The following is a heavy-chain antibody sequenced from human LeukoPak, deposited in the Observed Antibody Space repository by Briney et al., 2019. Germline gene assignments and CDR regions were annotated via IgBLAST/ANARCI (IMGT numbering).Heavy chain of an antibody. Sequence: QPGRSLRLSCAASGFTFSSYAMHWVRQAPGKGLEWVTIIWNDGNSKHYADSVKGRFTISRDNSKSTLYLQMDSLRVEDTAVYYCAKDRSGTWSYDLWGQGTLVTVSS. J-gene: IGHJ5*02. D-gene: IGHD2-15*01. V-gene: IGHV3-30*18. CDR3: AKDRSGTWSYDL. CDR1: GFTFSSYA. CDR2: IWNDGNSK.